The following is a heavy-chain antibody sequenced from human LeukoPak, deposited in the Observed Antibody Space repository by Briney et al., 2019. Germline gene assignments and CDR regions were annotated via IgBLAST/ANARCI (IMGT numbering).Heavy chain of an antibody. CDR1: GFTVSSNY. J-gene: IGHJ4*02. V-gene: IGHV3-66*02. Sequence: GGSLRLSCAASGFTVSSNYMSWVRQAPGKGLEWVSVTYSGGSTYYADSVKGRFTISRDNSKNTLYLQMNSLRAEDTAVYYCARESGDGYNPFDYWGQGTLVTVSS. CDR2: TYSGGST. D-gene: IGHD5-24*01. CDR3: ARESGDGYNPFDY.